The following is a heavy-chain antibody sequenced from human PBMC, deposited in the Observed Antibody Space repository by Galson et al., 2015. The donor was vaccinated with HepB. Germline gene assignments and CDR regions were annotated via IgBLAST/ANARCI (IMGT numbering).Heavy chain of an antibody. CDR1: GFTFSSYS. D-gene: IGHD6-19*01. CDR2: ISSSSSTI. V-gene: IGHV3-48*04. Sequence: SLRLSCAASGFTFSSYSMNWVRQAPGKGLEWVSYISSSSSTIYYADSVKGRFTISRDNAKNSLYLQMNSLRAEDTAVYYCARVVTAHSGWYFDYWGQGTLVTVSS. CDR3: ARVVTAHSGWYFDY. J-gene: IGHJ4*02.